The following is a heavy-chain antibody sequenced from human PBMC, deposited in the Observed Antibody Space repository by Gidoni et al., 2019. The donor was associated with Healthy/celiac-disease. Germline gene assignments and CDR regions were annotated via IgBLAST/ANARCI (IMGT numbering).Heavy chain of an antibody. CDR3: ARGYPRYCSSTSCSRFDY. Sequence: QVQLQQWGAGLLKPSETLSRTCAVYGGSFSGYYWSWIRQPPGKGLEWIGEINHSGSTNYNPSLKSRVTISVDTSKNQFSLKLSSVTAADTAVYYCARGYPRYCSSTSCSRFDYWGQGTLVTVSS. J-gene: IGHJ4*02. CDR1: GGSFSGYY. CDR2: INHSGST. V-gene: IGHV4-34*01. D-gene: IGHD2-2*01.